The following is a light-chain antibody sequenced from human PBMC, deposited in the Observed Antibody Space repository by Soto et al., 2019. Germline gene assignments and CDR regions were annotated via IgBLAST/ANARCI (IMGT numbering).Light chain of an antibody. J-gene: IGLJ2*01. CDR1: NIGSKN. CDR2: RDS. Sequence: SYELTQPLSVSVALGQTAGITCGGNNIGSKNVHWYQQKPGQAPVLVIYRDSNRPSGIPERFSGSNSGNTATLTISRAQAGDEADYYCQVWDSSTVVFGGGTKLTVL. CDR3: QVWDSSTVV. V-gene: IGLV3-9*01.